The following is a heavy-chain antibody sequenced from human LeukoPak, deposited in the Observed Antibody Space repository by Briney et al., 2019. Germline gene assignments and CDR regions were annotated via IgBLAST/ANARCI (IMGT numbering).Heavy chain of an antibody. J-gene: IGHJ6*03. D-gene: IGHD1-1*01. V-gene: IGHV3-48*01. Sequence: GGSLRLSCEASGFPFTTYAMNWVRQSPGKGLEWVAFLTRGSSNIQYAESVKGRFTISRDNGKDSLFLQMNSLRAEDTAVYYCARVVPVHEYYNSYMDVWGKGTTATVSS. CDR1: GFPFTTYA. CDR2: LTRGSSNI. CDR3: ARVVPVHEYYNSYMDV.